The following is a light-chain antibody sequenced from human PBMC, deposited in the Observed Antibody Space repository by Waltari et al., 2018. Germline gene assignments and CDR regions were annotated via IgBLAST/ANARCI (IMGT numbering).Light chain of an antibody. Sequence: QSSLTQPASVSGSPGQSITISCNGTSSDVGGYYSVSWYLQHPGKAPKLMIYEVSNRPSGVSNRFSGSKSGNTASLTISGLQAEDEADYYCSSYTSSSTVVFGGGTKLTVL. J-gene: IGLJ2*01. CDR1: SSDVGGYYS. V-gene: IGLV2-14*01. CDR2: EVS. CDR3: SSYTSSSTVV.